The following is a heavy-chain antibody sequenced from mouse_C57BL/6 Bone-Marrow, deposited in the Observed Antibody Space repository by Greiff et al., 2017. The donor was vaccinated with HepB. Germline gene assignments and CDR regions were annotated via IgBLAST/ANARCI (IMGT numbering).Heavy chain of an antibody. J-gene: IGHJ3*01. CDR1: GFTFSDYY. D-gene: IGHD3-1*01. CDR2: ISNGGGST. V-gene: IGHV5-12*01. CDR3: ARHVGLAY. Sequence: EVKVVESGGGLVQPGGSLKLSCAASGFTFSDYYMYWVRQTPEKRLEWVAYISNGGGSTYYPDTVKGRFTISRDNAKNTLYLQMSRLTSEDTAMYYCARHVGLAYWGQGTLVTVSA.